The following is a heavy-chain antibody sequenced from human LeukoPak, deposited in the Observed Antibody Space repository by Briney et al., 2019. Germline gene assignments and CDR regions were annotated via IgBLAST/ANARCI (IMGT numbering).Heavy chain of an antibody. V-gene: IGHV1-46*01. D-gene: IGHD3-22*01. CDR3: ARDRVGGYYDRSHAFDI. CDR2: INPSGGST. J-gene: IGHJ3*02. Sequence: GASVKVSCKASGYTFTSYYMHWVRQDPGQGLEWMGIINPSGGSTSYAQKFQGRVTMTRDMSTSTVYMELSSLRSEDTAVYYCARDRVGGYYDRSHAFDIWGQGTMVTVSS. CDR1: GYTFTSYY.